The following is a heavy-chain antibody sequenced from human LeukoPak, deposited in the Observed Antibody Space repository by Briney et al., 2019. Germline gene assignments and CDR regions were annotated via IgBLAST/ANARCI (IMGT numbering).Heavy chain of an antibody. J-gene: IGHJ4*02. V-gene: IGHV1-69*05. CDR3: ARTVAVAGLVYFDY. Sequence: ASVKVSCKASGGTFSSYAISWVRQAPGQGLEWMGGIIPIFGTANYAQKFQGRVTMTRDTSTSTVYMELSSLRSEDTAVYYCARTVAVAGLVYFDYWGQGTLVTVS. CDR2: IIPIFGTA. CDR1: GGTFSSYA. D-gene: IGHD6-19*01.